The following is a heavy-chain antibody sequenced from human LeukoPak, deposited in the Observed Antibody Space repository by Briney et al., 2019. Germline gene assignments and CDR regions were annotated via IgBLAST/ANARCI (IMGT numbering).Heavy chain of an antibody. CDR1: GGTFSSYA. D-gene: IGHD3-3*01. V-gene: IGHV1-69*01. Sequence: VASVKVSCKASGGTFSSYAISWVRQAPGQGLEWMGGIIPVFGTANYAQKFQGRVTITADESTSTAYMEVGSLRSEDTAVYYCARNDFWSDYQPTAGHYYYFMDVWGKGTTVTVSS. CDR3: ARNDFWSDYQPTAGHYYYFMDV. CDR2: IIPVFGTA. J-gene: IGHJ6*03.